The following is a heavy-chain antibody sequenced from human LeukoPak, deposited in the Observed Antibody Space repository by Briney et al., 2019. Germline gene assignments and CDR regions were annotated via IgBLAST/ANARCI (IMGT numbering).Heavy chain of an antibody. CDR3: ARGVTGTLYYYYMDV. V-gene: IGHV1-2*02. CDR2: INPNSGGT. Sequence: ASAKVSCKASGYTFTGYYMHWVRQAPGQGLEWMGWINPNSGGTNYAQKFQGRVTMTRDTSISTAYMELSRLRSDDTAVYYCARGVTGTLYYYYMDVWGKGTTITVSS. D-gene: IGHD1/OR15-1a*01. J-gene: IGHJ6*03. CDR1: GYTFTGYY.